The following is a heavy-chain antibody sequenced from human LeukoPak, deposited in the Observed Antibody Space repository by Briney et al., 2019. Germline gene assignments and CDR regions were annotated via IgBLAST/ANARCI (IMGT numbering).Heavy chain of an antibody. V-gene: IGHV3-23*01. CDR2: IGGDASRP. CDR1: RFIFSKYA. Sequence: PGGSLRLSCSAFRFIFSKYAMYWVRQAPGKGLEWVSVIGGDASRPYYADSVKGRFTISRDNSKNILYLQMDSLRVEDTAVYYCAKDSVARNGIYDAFDIWGQGTTVTVSS. D-gene: IGHD6-19*01. J-gene: IGHJ3*02. CDR3: AKDSVARNGIYDAFDI.